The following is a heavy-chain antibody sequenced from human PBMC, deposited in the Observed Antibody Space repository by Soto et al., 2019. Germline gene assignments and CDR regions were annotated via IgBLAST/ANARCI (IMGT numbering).Heavy chain of an antibody. CDR3: AKITSDDFWSGYYSGDIDY. CDR1: GFTFSSYA. V-gene: IGHV3-23*01. D-gene: IGHD3-3*01. Sequence: LSLTCAASGFTFSSYAMSWVRQAPGKGLEWVSAISGSGGSTYYADSVKGRFTISRDNSKNTLYLQMNSLRAEDTAVYYCAKITSDDFWSGYYSGDIDYWGQGTLVTVSS. J-gene: IGHJ4*02. CDR2: ISGSGGST.